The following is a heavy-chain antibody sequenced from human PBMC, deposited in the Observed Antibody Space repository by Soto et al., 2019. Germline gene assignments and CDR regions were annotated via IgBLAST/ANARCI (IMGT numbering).Heavy chain of an antibody. CDR1: GFTFSSYA. V-gene: IGHV3-30-3*01. Sequence: QVQLVESGGGVVQPGRSLRLSCAASGFTFSSYAMHWVRQAPGKGLVWVAVISYDGSNKYYADSVKGRFTISRDNSKNTLYLQMNSLRAEDTAVYYCARDPMGRYYGSGSYYFDYRGQGTLVTVSS. CDR2: ISYDGSNK. D-gene: IGHD3-10*01. J-gene: IGHJ4*02. CDR3: ARDPMGRYYGSGSYYFDY.